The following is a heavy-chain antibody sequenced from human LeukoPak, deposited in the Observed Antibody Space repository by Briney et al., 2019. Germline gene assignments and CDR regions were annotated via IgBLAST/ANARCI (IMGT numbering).Heavy chain of an antibody. CDR3: TRDQDGMDV. J-gene: IGHJ6*02. CDR2: TYYRSRWYI. V-gene: IGHV6-1*01. CDR1: GDSVSSNIAA. Sequence: SQTLSLTCAISGDSVSSNIAAWNWIRQSPSRGLEWLGRTYYRSRWYIDYAASMKSRLTMNPDTSKNQFSLQLNSVTPEDTGVYYCTRDQDGMDVWGQGTTVTVSS.